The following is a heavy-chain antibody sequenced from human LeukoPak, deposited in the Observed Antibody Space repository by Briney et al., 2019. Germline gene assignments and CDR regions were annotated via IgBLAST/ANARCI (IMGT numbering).Heavy chain of an antibody. CDR2: INHSGST. CDR1: GGSFSGYY. V-gene: IGHV4-34*01. D-gene: IGHD3-10*01. CDR3: ARGGSFYYGSASLEYFQH. J-gene: IGHJ1*01. Sequence: SETLSLTCAVSGGSFSGYYWSWIRQSPGKGLEWIAEINHSGSTNHNPSLKSRVTISVDTSKNQFSLRLTSVTAADTGLYYCARGGSFYYGSASLEYFQHWGQGTLVTVSS.